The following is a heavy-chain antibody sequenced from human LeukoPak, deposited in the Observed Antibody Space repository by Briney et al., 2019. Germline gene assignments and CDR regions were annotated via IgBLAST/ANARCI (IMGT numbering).Heavy chain of an antibody. Sequence: GASVKVSCKASGYTFTGYYMHWVRQAPGQGLEWMGWINPNSGGTNYAQKFQGRVTMTRDTSISTAYMELSRLRSDDTAVYYCARDEMDSYGSGSYYYDYWGQGTLVTVSS. V-gene: IGHV1-2*02. CDR3: ARDEMDSYGSGSYYYDY. CDR2: INPNSGGT. D-gene: IGHD3-10*01. J-gene: IGHJ4*02. CDR1: GYTFTGYY.